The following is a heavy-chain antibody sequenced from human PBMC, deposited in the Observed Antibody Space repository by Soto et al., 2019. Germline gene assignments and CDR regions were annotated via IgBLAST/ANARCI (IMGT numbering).Heavy chain of an antibody. Sequence: SETLSLTCSVAGGSISGYYGSWIRQPPGKRLEWIGYIYYSGSTNYNPSLKSRITINPDISNNQVSLHLNSVTPDDTAVYYCVRLIGNSWLDSWGQGTLVTVSS. J-gene: IGHJ5*01. CDR1: GGSISGYY. CDR2: IYYSGST. V-gene: IGHV4-59*08. CDR3: VRLIGNSWLDS.